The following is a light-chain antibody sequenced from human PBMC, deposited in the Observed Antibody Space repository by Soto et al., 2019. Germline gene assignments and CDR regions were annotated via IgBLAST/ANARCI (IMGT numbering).Light chain of an antibody. V-gene: IGLV1-44*01. J-gene: IGLJ1*01. CDR1: RYNIGTNT. CDR2: SND. CDR3: AAWDDSLHGYV. Sequence: QSVLTQPPSASGPPGQRVTISCSGSRYNIGTNTVNWYQQLPGTAPKVLIYSNDQRPSGVPDRFSGSKSGTSASLAISGLQSEDEAAYYCAAWDDSLHGYVFGVGT.